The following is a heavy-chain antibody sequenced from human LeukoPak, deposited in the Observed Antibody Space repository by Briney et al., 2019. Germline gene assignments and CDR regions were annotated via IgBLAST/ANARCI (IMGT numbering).Heavy chain of an antibody. J-gene: IGHJ4*02. CDR1: GYTFANYD. V-gene: IGHV1-8*01. CDR2: MNPNSGNS. Sequence: ASVKVSCKASGYTFANYDINWVRQATGQGLEWMGYMNPNSGNSAYAQKFQGRVTITTDASISTAYMELSGLRSEDTALYYCAREGLDYWGQGTLVTVSS. CDR3: AREGLDY.